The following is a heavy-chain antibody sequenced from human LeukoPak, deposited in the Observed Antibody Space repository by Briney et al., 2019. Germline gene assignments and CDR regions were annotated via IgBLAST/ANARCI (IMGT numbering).Heavy chain of an antibody. CDR2: MNPNSGNT. J-gene: IGHJ4*02. V-gene: IGHV1-8*02. CDR3: ARNLITIFGVVIQAFAY. D-gene: IGHD3-3*01. CDR1: VYTFTNYG. Sequence: ASVKVSCKASVYTFTNYGISWVRQATGQGLEWMGWMNPNSGNTGYAQKFQGRVTMTRNTSISTAYMELSSLRSEDTAVYYCARNLITIFGVVIQAFAYWGQGTLVTVSS.